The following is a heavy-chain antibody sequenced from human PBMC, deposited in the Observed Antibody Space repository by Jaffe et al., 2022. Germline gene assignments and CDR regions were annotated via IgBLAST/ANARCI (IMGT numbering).Heavy chain of an antibody. CDR2: IYYSGST. CDR3: ARQVYCSGGSCTGGAFDI. V-gene: IGHV4-39*01. CDR1: GGSISSSSYY. J-gene: IGHJ3*02. D-gene: IGHD2-15*01. Sequence: QLQLQESGPGLVKPSETLSLTCTVSGGSISSSSYYWGWIRQPPGKGLEWIGSIYYSGSTYYNPSLKSRVTISVDTSKNQFSLKLSSVTAADTAVYYCARQVYCSGGSCTGGAFDIWGQGTMVTVSS.